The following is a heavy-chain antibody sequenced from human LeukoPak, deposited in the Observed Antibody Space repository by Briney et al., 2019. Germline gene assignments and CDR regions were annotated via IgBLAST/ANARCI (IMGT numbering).Heavy chain of an antibody. CDR2: IYSGGST. Sequence: PGGSLRLSCAASGFIVSSNYMSWVRQAPGKGLEWVSVIYSGGSTHHAKSVKGRFTISRDNSKNTVNLQMNSLRVEDTAVYYCARGTSSSWYGMDVWGQGTTVTVSS. J-gene: IGHJ6*02. V-gene: IGHV3-53*01. D-gene: IGHD6-13*01. CDR1: GFIVSSNY. CDR3: ARGTSSSWYGMDV.